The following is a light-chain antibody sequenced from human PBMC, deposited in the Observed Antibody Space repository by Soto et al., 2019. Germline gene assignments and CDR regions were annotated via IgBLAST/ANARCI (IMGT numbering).Light chain of an antibody. CDR2: DVS. CDR1: SSDVGGYNY. V-gene: IGLV2-14*03. CDR3: SSYTTSNTRQIV. J-gene: IGLJ1*01. Sequence: QAALTQPASVSGSPGQSITISCTGTSSDVGGYNYVSWYQHHPGKAPKLMIFDVSNRPSGVSNRFSGSKSGNTASLTISGGQPEDEADYYCSSYTTSNTRQIVFGTGTKLTVL.